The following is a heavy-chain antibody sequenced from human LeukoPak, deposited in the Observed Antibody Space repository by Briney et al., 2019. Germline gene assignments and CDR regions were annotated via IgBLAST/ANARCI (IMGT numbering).Heavy chain of an antibody. CDR2: INHSGST. CDR1: VGSFSGYN. CDR3: ARGREGYFDL. V-gene: IGHV4-34*01. Sequence: PSETLSLTCAVYVGSFSGYNWTWIRQPPGKGLEWIGEINHSGSTNYNPSLKSRVSMSVVTSKNQFPLKLSSVTAADTALYYCARGREGYFDLWGRGTRVTVSS. J-gene: IGHJ2*01.